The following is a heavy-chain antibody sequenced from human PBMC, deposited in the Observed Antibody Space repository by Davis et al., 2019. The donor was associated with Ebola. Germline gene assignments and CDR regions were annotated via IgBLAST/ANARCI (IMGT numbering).Heavy chain of an antibody. CDR2: IIPILGIA. Sequence: AASVKVSCKASGGTFSSYAISWVRQAPGQGLEWMGRIIPILGIANYAQKFQGRVTITADKSTSTGYMELSSLRSEDTAVYYCARDLFSSGWYPYWGQGTLVTVSS. CDR1: GGTFSSYA. V-gene: IGHV1-69*04. J-gene: IGHJ4*02. CDR3: ARDLFSSGWYPY. D-gene: IGHD6-19*01.